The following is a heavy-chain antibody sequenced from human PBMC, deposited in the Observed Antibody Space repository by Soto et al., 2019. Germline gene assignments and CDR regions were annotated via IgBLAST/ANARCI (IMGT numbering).Heavy chain of an antibody. CDR3: ASGGRAGYKT. CDR1: GDTFSSYA. V-gene: IGHV1-69*01. J-gene: IGHJ1*01. Sequence: QVQLEQSGAEVKKPGSSVKVSCKTSGDTFSSYALAWVRQAPGQGLQWMGGIIPILGTTKYAQKFQDRVMFTADEVTSTVYMELSSLGSEDTAIYYCASGGRAGYKTWGQGTLVTVSS. CDR2: IIPILGTT. D-gene: IGHD1-1*01.